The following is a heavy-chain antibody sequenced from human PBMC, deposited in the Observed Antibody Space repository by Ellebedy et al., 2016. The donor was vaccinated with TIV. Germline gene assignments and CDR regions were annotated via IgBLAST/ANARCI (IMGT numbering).Heavy chain of an antibody. D-gene: IGHD6-6*01. CDR3: ATDPPYSSSSDYFDY. Sequence: GGSLRLXXAASGFTFSSYAMSWVRQAPGKGLEWVSAISGSGGSTYYADSVKGRFTISRDNSKNTLYLQMNSLRAEDTAVYYCATDPPYSSSSDYFDYWGQGTLVTVSS. CDR1: GFTFSSYA. V-gene: IGHV3-23*01. CDR2: ISGSGGST. J-gene: IGHJ4*02.